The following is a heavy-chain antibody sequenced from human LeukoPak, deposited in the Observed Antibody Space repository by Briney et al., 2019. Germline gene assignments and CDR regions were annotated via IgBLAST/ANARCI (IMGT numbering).Heavy chain of an antibody. Sequence: GGSLRLSCAAPGFTFSDYYMSWIRQAPGKGLEWVSYISSSGSTIYYANSVKGRLTISRDNAKNSLYLQMNSLRAEDTAVYYCARGRYSYGPHFDYWGQGTLVTVSS. CDR2: ISSSGSTI. J-gene: IGHJ4*02. CDR1: GFTFSDYY. V-gene: IGHV3-11*04. D-gene: IGHD5-18*01. CDR3: ARGRYSYGPHFDY.